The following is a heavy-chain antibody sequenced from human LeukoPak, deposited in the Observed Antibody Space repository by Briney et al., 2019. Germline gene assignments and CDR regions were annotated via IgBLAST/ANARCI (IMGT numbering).Heavy chain of an antibody. D-gene: IGHD6-19*01. CDR1: GFTFSRNW. J-gene: IGHJ4*02. V-gene: IGHV3-74*01. Sequence: GGSLRLSCAASGFTFSRNWMHWVRQAPGKGLVWVSRINSDGSSTNYADSVKGRFTISRDNAKNTLHLQMNSLRAEDTAVYYCVRDLGIAVAPGYWGQGTLVTVSS. CDR3: VRDLGIAVAPGY. CDR2: INSDGSST.